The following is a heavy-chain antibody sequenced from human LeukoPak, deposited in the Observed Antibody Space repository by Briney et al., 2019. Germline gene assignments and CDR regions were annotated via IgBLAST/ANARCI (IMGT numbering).Heavy chain of an antibody. J-gene: IGHJ4*02. CDR3: AREKGGDYVQEGLDY. CDR1: GFTFSSYS. D-gene: IGHD4-17*01. Sequence: GSLRLSCAASGFTFSSYSMNWVRQAPGKGLEWVSSISSSSSYIYYADSVKGRFTISRDNAKNSLYLQMNSLRAEDTAVYYCAREKGGDYVQEGLDYWGQGTLVTVSS. CDR2: ISSSSSYI. V-gene: IGHV3-21*01.